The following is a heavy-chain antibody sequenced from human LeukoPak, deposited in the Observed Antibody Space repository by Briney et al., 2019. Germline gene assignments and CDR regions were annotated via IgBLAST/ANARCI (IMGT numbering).Heavy chain of an antibody. D-gene: IGHD4/OR15-4a*01. J-gene: IGHJ4*02. CDR3: ARINRCWSDY. CDR1: GGTFSSYA. CDR2: INPNSGGT. Sequence: GASVKVSCKASGGTFSSYAISWVRQAPGQGLEWMGWINPNSGGTNYAQKFQGRVTMTRDTSISTAYMELSRLRSDDTAVYYCARINRCWSDYWGQGTLVTVSS. V-gene: IGHV1-2*02.